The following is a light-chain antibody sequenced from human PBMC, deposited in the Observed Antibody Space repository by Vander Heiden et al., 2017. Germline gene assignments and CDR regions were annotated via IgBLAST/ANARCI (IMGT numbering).Light chain of an antibody. CDR3: QQSYNIPWT. Sequence: IQMTQSPSSLSASVGDRITITCRESQNINILLNWYQQKPGKAPKLLIYAASSLQSGVPSRFSGSGSGTDFTLTISSLQPEDFATYSCQQSYNIPWTFGQGTKVEIK. V-gene: IGKV1-39*01. CDR2: AAS. J-gene: IGKJ1*01. CDR1: QNINIL.